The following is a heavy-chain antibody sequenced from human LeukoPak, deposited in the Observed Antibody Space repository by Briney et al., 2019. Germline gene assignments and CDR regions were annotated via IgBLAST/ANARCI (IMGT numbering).Heavy chain of an antibody. CDR1: GYTFSSYA. CDR2: ISGSGGST. V-gene: IGHV3-23*01. D-gene: IGHD6-6*01. J-gene: IGHJ4*02. CDR3: ARDIAAQDY. Sequence: GGSLRLSCAASGYTFSSYAMSWVRQAPGKGLEWVPAISGSGGSTYYADSVKGRFTISRDNSKNTLYLQMNSLRAEDTAVYYCARDIAAQDYWGQGTLVTVSS.